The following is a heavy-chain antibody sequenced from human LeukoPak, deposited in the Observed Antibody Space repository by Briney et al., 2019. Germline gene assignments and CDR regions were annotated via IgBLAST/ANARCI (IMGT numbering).Heavy chain of an antibody. CDR3: AKDLATKYSLDY. J-gene: IGHJ4*02. Sequence: PGGSLRLSCAASGFTFSSDAMHWVRQAPGKGLEWVAFISFDGSKKYFADSVRGRFTISRDNSKNTLYLQMNSLSAEDTAVYYCAKDLATKYSLDYWGQLTLVTSSS. CDR1: GFTFSSDA. V-gene: IGHV3-30*18. D-gene: IGHD1-26*01. CDR2: ISFDGSKK.